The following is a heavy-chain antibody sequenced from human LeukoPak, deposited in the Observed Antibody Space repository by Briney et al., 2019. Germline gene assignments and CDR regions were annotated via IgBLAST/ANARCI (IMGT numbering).Heavy chain of an antibody. V-gene: IGHV1-2*06. CDR3: ARGDFSSGTYYFDY. J-gene: IGHJ4*02. Sequence: ASVKVSCKASGYTFTGYYMHWVRQAPGQGLEWMGRINPNSGGTNYAQKFQGRVTMTRDTSISTAYMELSRLRSDDTAVCYCARGDFSSGTYYFDYWGQGTLVTVSS. CDR1: GYTFTGYY. D-gene: IGHD6-25*01. CDR2: INPNSGGT.